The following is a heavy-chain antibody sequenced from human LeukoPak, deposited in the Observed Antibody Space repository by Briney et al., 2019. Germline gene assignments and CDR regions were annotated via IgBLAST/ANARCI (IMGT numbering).Heavy chain of an antibody. V-gene: IGHV4-59*01. CDR2: NFSRGSA. Sequence: KPSETLSLTCTVSGASISSYYWSWIRQPPGKGLEWIGYNFSRGSARYNPSLKSRVTISEDTTKKQFSLKLNSLTAADTAVYYCARGDSSGWFYFDYWGQGTLVAVSS. CDR1: GASISSYY. CDR3: ARGDSSGWFYFDY. J-gene: IGHJ4*02. D-gene: IGHD6-19*01.